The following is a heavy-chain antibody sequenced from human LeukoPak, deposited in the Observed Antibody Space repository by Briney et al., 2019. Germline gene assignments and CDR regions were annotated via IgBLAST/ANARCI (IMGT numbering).Heavy chain of an antibody. CDR2: INSNSSAT. CDR1: GYTFSDYY. CDR3: ARAPPSAPFDN. V-gene: IGHV1-2*02. Sequence: ASVKVSCKASGYTFSDYYMHWVRQAPGQGLEWMAWINSNSSATDSAQKFQGRVTLTRDTSTSTVYMELSRLRSDDTAVYYCARAPPSAPFDNWGQGTLVTVSS. J-gene: IGHJ4*02.